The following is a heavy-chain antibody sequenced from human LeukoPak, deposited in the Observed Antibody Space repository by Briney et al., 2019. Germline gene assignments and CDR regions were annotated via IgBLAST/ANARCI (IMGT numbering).Heavy chain of an antibody. Sequence: PGGSLRLSCAASGFTFSRYWMHWVRQAPGKGLVWVSRINGDVSTTSYADSVKGGFTISRDNAKNSLYLQMNSLRAEDTAVYYCARDPYYDFWSDYGTEDFDIWGQGTMVTVSS. CDR2: INGDVSTT. V-gene: IGHV3-74*01. D-gene: IGHD3-3*01. CDR3: ARDPYYDFWSDYGTEDFDI. J-gene: IGHJ3*02. CDR1: GFTFSRYW.